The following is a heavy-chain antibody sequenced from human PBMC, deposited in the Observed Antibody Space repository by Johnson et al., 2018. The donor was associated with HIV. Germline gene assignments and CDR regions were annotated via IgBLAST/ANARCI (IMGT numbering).Heavy chain of an antibody. Sequence: QMQLVESGGGVVQPGGSLRLSCAASGFTFSNYAMHWVRQAPGKGLEWVAFIRYDGSNKYYADSVKGRFTISRDNSKNTLYLQMNSLRAEDTAVYYCAKEDYYGSGSYDAFDIWGQGTMVTVSS. V-gene: IGHV3-30*02. CDR2: IRYDGSNK. CDR3: AKEDYYGSGSYDAFDI. CDR1: GFTFSNYA. D-gene: IGHD3-10*01. J-gene: IGHJ3*02.